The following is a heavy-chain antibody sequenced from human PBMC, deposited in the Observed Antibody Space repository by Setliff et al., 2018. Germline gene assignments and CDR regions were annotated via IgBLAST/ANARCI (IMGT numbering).Heavy chain of an antibody. CDR3: ARDRGGTNPWFDF. CDR2: IYNIGET. V-gene: IGHV3-53*01. CDR1: GLTVSNDF. Sequence: GGSLRLSCVVSGLTVSNDFMGWVRQAPGKGLEWVSVIYNIGETRYADSVKGRFTISRDKSKNTLYLHLSSLRGEDTATYYCARDRGGTNPWFDFWGQGTQVTVSS. J-gene: IGHJ5*01. D-gene: IGHD1-26*01.